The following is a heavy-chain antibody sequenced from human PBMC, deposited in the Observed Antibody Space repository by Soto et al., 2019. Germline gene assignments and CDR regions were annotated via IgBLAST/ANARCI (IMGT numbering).Heavy chain of an antibody. Sequence: VASVKVSCKASGGTFSSYAISWVRQAPGQGLEWMGGIIPIFGTANYAQKFQGRVTITADESTSTAYMELSSLRSGDTAVYYCARNADYYDGSGYYFYCGRDVWGQGTTVTVSS. CDR1: GGTFSSYA. V-gene: IGHV1-69*13. CDR3: ARNADYYDGSGYYFYCGRDV. J-gene: IGHJ6*02. D-gene: IGHD3-22*01. CDR2: IIPIFGTA.